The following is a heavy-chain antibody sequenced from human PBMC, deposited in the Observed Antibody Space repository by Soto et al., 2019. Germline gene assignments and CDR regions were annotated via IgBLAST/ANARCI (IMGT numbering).Heavy chain of an antibody. CDR3: AASDRAYYDFWRPLEHYNWFDP. CDR1: GFTFTSSA. D-gene: IGHD3-3*01. V-gene: IGHV1-58*02. J-gene: IGHJ5*02. Sequence: GASVKVSCKASGFTFTSSAMQWVRQARGQRLEWIGWVVVGSGNTNYAQKFQERVTITRDMSTSTAYMELSSLRSEDTAVYYCAASDRAYYDFWRPLEHYNWFDPWGQGTLVTVSS. CDR2: VVVGSGNT.